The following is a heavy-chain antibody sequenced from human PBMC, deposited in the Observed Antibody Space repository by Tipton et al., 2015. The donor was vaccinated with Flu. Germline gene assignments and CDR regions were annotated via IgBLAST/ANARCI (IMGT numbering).Heavy chain of an antibody. Sequence: QSGAEVKKPGSSVKVSCKTSGGTFGSYAITWVRQAPGQGLEWMGGSIPILGLANYAQKFQGRLTMTADKSTSTAYLELNSLRSEDTAVYYCARGAAAAGSSAGDIDLWGRGTLVTVSS. CDR2: SIPILGLA. D-gene: IGHD6-13*01. CDR1: GGTFGSYA. CDR3: ARGAAAAGSSAGDIDL. V-gene: IGHV1-69*17. J-gene: IGHJ2*01.